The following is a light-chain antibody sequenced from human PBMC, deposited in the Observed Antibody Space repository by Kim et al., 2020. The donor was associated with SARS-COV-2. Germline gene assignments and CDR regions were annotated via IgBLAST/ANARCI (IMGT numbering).Light chain of an antibody. Sequence: GQSVTISCTGTSSDVGGYNSVSWYQNHPGKAPKLMIYDVSKRPSGVPDRFSGSKSGNTASLTISGLQAEDEADYYCCSYGGSYTVVFGGGTQLTVL. V-gene: IGLV2-11*01. J-gene: IGLJ2*01. CDR2: DVS. CDR3: CSYGGSYTVV. CDR1: SSDVGGYNS.